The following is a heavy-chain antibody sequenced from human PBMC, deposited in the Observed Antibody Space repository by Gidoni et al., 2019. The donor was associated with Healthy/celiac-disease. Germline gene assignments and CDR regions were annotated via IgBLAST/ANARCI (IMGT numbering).Heavy chain of an antibody. CDR3: AKSWSNEYDSSGYYYDFDY. Sequence: EVQLLESGGGLVQPGGSLRLSCAASGFPFSSYAMSWVRQAPGKGLEWVAAISGSCGSTYYADSVKGRFTISRDNSKNTLYLQMNSLRAEDTAVYYCAKSWSNEYDSSGYYYDFDYWGQGTLVTVSS. D-gene: IGHD3-22*01. CDR2: ISGSCGST. J-gene: IGHJ4*02. V-gene: IGHV3-23*01. CDR1: GFPFSSYA.